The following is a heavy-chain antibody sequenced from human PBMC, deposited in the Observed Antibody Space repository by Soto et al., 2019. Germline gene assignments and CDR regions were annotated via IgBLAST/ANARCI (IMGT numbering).Heavy chain of an antibody. Sequence: VQLVESGGGLVQPGGSLGLSCAASGFTFSTYSMNWVRQAPGKGLEWLSYISSSGSSIYYADSVKGRFTISRDNGKNSLFLQMNSLRAEDTAVYYCARGYYGDYVVDYWGQGTLVTVSS. CDR3: ARGYYGDYVVDY. J-gene: IGHJ4*02. D-gene: IGHD4-17*01. V-gene: IGHV3-48*01. CDR1: GFTFSTYS. CDR2: ISSSGSSI.